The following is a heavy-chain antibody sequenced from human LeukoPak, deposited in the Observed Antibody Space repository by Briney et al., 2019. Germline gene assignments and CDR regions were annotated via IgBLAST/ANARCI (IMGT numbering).Heavy chain of an antibody. CDR1: GGSISSYY. J-gene: IGHJ6*03. CDR2: IYYSGST. CDR3: ARVLAPSDYDFWSGIRGSSYYYYYYMDV. D-gene: IGHD3-3*01. V-gene: IGHV4-59*01. Sequence: PSETLSLTCTVSGGSISSYYWSWIRQPPGKGLEWIGYIYYSGSTNYNPSLKSRVTISVDTSKNQFSLKLSSVTAADTAVYYCARVLAPSDYDFWSGIRGSSYYYYYYMDVWGKGTTVTVSS.